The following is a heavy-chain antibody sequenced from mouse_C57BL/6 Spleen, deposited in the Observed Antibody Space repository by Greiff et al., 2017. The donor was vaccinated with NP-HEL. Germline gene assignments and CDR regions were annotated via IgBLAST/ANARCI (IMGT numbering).Heavy chain of an antibody. Sequence: VKLMESGPELVKPGASVKISCKASGYAFSSSWMNWVKQRPGKGLEWIGRIYPGDGDTNYNGKFKGKATLTADKSSSTAYMQLSSLTSEDSAVYFCARGGLRLDYWGQGTTLTVSS. D-gene: IGHD2-4*01. V-gene: IGHV1-82*01. CDR2: IYPGDGDT. CDR1: GYAFSSSW. CDR3: ARGGLRLDY. J-gene: IGHJ2*01.